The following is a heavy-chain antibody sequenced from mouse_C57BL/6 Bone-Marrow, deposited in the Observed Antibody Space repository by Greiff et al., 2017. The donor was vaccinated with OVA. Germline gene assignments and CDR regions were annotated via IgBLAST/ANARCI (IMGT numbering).Heavy chain of an antibody. CDR2: INPNNGGT. CDR3: ARARLRFAY. J-gene: IGHJ3*01. CDR1: GYTFTDYY. D-gene: IGHD2-4*01. V-gene: IGHV1-26*01. Sequence: EVQLQQSGPELVKPGASVKISCKASGYTFTDYYMNWVKQSHGKSLEWIGDINPNNGGTSYNQKFKGKATLTVDKSSSTAYMELRSLTSEDSAVYYCARARLRFAYWGQGTLVTVSA.